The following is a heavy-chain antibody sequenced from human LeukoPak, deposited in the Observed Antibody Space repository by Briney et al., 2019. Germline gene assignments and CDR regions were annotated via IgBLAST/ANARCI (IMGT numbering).Heavy chain of an antibody. D-gene: IGHD3-3*01. Sequence: ASVKVSCKASGYTFTSYDINWVRQATGQGLEWMGWMNPNSGNTGYAQKFQGRVTITRNTSISTAYMELSSPRSEDTAVYYCARYTYYDFWSGYYSNAFDIWGQGTMVTVSS. CDR2: MNPNSGNT. CDR1: GYTFTSYD. CDR3: ARYTYYDFWSGYYSNAFDI. V-gene: IGHV1-8*03. J-gene: IGHJ3*02.